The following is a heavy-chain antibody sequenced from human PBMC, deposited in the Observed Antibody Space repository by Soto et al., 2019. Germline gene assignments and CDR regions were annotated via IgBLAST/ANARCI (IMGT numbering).Heavy chain of an antibody. D-gene: IGHD6-19*01. CDR1: GFTFSTYG. Sequence: QVQLVESGGGVVQPGRSLRLSCAASGFTFSTYGMHWVRQAPGKGLEWVAVIWADGSIRYYGDSVKGRFTISRDNSKDTLYLEMNRVRAEDTAVYYCARDKGGWPFDFWGQGTLVTVSS. CDR2: IWADGSIR. CDR3: ARDKGGWPFDF. V-gene: IGHV3-33*01. J-gene: IGHJ4*02.